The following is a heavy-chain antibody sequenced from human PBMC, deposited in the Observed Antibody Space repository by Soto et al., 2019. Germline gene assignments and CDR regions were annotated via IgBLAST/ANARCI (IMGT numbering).Heavy chain of an antibody. CDR2: INTDNGNT. J-gene: IGHJ5*02. D-gene: IGHD3-10*01. V-gene: IGHV1-18*01. Sequence: VKVSCKASGYIFLSYGITWVRQAPGQGLEWMGWINTDNGNTNYAQNLQGRVTMTTDISTSTAYMELKSLRSDDTAVYYCARLNMVRGVVSVGGWFDPWGQGTLVTVSS. CDR1: GYIFLSYG. CDR3: ARLNMVRGVVSVGGWFDP.